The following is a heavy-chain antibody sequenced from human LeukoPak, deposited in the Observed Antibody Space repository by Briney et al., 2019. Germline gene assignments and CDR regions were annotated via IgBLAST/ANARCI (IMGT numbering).Heavy chain of an antibody. V-gene: IGHV4-4*07. CDR3: ARSIRTTMVRGGAYNWFDP. J-gene: IGHJ5*02. D-gene: IGHD3-10*01. CDR1: GGSISSYY. Sequence: SETLSLTCTVSGGSISSYYWSWIRQPAGKGLEWIGRIYTSGSTNYNPSLKSRVTMSVDTSKNQFSLKLSSVTAADTAVYYCARSIRTTMVRGGAYNWFDPWGQGTLVTVSS. CDR2: IYTSGST.